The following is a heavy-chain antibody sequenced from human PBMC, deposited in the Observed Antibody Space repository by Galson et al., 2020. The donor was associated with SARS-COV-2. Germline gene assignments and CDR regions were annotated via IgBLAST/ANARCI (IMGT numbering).Heavy chain of an antibody. V-gene: IGHV3-30*18. J-gene: IGHJ4*02. CDR2: IPNNGSNK. Sequence: GGSLRLSCAASGFTFSSYGMHWVRQAPGKGLEWVAVIPNNGSNKYYAASGKGRFTISRDNPKNTLYLQMNSLRAEDPAGYYCAKDPVRYYGSSGYYYFDSWGQGPLFTVS. CDR1: GFTFSSYG. D-gene: IGHD3-22*01. CDR3: AKDPVRYYGSSGYYYFDS.